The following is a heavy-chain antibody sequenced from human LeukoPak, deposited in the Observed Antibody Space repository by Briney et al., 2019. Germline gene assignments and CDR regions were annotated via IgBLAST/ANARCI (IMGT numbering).Heavy chain of an antibody. Sequence: GESLKISCKGSGYNFTSYWIGWVRQMPGKGLEWMGIIYPGDSDTRYSPSFQGQVTISADKSISTAYLQWSSLKASDTAMYYCATAVYYYGSGSYYGMDVRGQGTTVTVSS. J-gene: IGHJ6*02. CDR1: GYNFTSYW. CDR2: IYPGDSDT. D-gene: IGHD3-10*01. V-gene: IGHV5-51*01. CDR3: ATAVYYYGSGSYYGMDV.